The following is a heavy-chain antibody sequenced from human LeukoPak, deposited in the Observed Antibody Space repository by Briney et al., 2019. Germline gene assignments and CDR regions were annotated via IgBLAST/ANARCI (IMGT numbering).Heavy chain of an antibody. J-gene: IGHJ6*03. CDR2: INHSGST. D-gene: IGHD3-3*01. CDR3: ARGTFWSGYYYMDV. Sequence: SETLSLTCAVYGGSFSGYYWSWIRQPPGKGLEWIGEINHSGSTNCNPSLKSRVTISVDTSKNQFSLKLSSVTAADTAVYYCARGTFWSGYYYMDVWGKGTTVTVSS. V-gene: IGHV4-34*01. CDR1: GGSFSGYY.